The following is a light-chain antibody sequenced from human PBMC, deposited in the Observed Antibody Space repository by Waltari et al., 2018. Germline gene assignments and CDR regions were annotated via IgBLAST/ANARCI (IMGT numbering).Light chain of an antibody. Sequence: IQRTQSPSTRSQSVVDRVPSTCRASQSISSWLAWYQQKPGKAPKLLIYKASSLESGVPSRFSGSGSGTEFTLTISSLQPDDFATYYCQQYNSYPYTFGQGTKLEIK. J-gene: IGKJ2*01. CDR2: KAS. CDR1: QSISSW. CDR3: QQYNSYPYT. V-gene: IGKV1-5*03.